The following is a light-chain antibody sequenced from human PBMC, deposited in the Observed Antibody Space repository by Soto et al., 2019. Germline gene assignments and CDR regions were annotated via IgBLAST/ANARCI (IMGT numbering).Light chain of an antibody. CDR3: QQYGSSPLT. CDR2: GAS. Sequence: EIVLTQSPDTLSLSPGERATLSCRASQTVSSSYLAWYQHKAGQAPRLLIHGASSRATGIPDRFSGSGSGTDFTLSISRLEPEDFAVYYCQQYGSSPLTFGGGAKVDIK. CDR1: QTVSSSY. V-gene: IGKV3-20*01. J-gene: IGKJ4*01.